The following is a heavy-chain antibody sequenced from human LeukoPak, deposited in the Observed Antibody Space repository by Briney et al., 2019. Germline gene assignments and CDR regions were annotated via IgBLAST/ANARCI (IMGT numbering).Heavy chain of an antibody. V-gene: IGHV1-2*02. Sequence: GASVKVSCKASGYTFTGYYMHWVRQAPGQGLEWMGWINPNSGGTNYAQKFQGRVTMTRDTSISTAYMELSRLRSDDTAVYYCARDRGWIQLWFSPDYWGQGTLVTVSS. CDR2: INPNSGGT. J-gene: IGHJ4*02. CDR3: ARDRGWIQLWFSPDY. D-gene: IGHD5-18*01. CDR1: GYTFTGYY.